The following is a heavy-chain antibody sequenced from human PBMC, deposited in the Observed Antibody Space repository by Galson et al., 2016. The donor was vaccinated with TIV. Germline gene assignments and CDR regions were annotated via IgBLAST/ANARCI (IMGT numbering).Heavy chain of an antibody. D-gene: IGHD4-11*01. CDR2: IAHVFDTT. CDR3: ARGNGNYQYWYFDL. CDR1: GGTFSSYG. V-gene: IGHV1-69*15. Sequence: SVKVSCTAFGGTFSSYGISWVRLAPGQGLEWMARIAHVFDTTSYTHTFQDRVTFTADESTSTAYLDLSSLRSDDTAVYYCARGNGNYQYWYFDLWGRGTLVTVSS. J-gene: IGHJ2*01.